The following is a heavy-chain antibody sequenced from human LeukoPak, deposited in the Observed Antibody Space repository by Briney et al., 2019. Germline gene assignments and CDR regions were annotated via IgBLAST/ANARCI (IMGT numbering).Heavy chain of an antibody. CDR2: INPNSGGT. CDR1: GYTFTGYY. V-gene: IGHV1-2*02. D-gene: IGHD3-10*01. CDR3: ARSGSGSYYYYYYYMDV. J-gene: IGHJ6*03. Sequence: ASVKVSCKASGYTFTGYYMHWVRQAPGQGLEWMGWINPNSGGTNYAQKFQGRVTMTRDTSISTAYMELSRLRSDDTAMYYCARSGSGSYYYYYYYMDVWGKGTTVTVSS.